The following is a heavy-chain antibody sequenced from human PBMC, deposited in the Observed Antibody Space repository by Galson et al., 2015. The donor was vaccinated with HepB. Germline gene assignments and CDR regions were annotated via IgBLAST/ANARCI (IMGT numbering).Heavy chain of an antibody. V-gene: IGHV1-2*05. Sequence: SVKVSCKASGYTFTGYYMHWVRQAPGQGLEWMGRINPNSGGTNYAQKFQGRVTMTRDTSISTAYMELSRLRSDDTVVYYCATGRYSSSFDYWCQGTLVTVSS. CDR1: GYTFTGYY. CDR3: ATGRYSSSFDY. D-gene: IGHD6-13*01. CDR2: INPNSGGT. J-gene: IGHJ4*02.